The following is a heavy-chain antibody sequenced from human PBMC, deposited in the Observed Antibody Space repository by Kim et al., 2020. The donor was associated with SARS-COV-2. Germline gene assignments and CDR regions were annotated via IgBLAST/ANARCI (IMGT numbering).Heavy chain of an antibody. D-gene: IGHD6-13*01. J-gene: IGHJ4*02. CDR2: GGTT. CDR3: TREGSSSY. V-gene: IGHV3-49*02. Sequence: GGTTEYAASVKGRFTISRDDSKSSAYLQMNSLKTEDTAVYYCTREGSSSYWGQGTLVTVSS.